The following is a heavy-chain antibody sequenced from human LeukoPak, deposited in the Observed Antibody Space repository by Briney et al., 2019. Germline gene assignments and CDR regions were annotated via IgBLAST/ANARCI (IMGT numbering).Heavy chain of an antibody. CDR1: GFTFSTYN. J-gene: IGHJ3*02. Sequence: PGGSLRLSCAASGFTFSTYNMNWVRQAPGKGLEWVSSISSSSYIYYADSVKGRFTISRDNAKNSLYLQMNSLRAEDTAVYYCAREYDTSAFDIWGQGTMVTVSS. CDR3: AREYDTSAFDI. V-gene: IGHV3-21*01. D-gene: IGHD3-22*01. CDR2: ISSSSYI.